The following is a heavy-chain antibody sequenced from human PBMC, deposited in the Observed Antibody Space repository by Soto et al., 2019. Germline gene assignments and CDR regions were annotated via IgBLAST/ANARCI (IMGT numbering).Heavy chain of an antibody. CDR1: GFSLTTRGVG. V-gene: IGHV2-5*02. D-gene: IGHD3-16*01. CDR2: IYWDDDK. Sequence: QITLKESGPTLVKPTQTLTLTCTFSGFSLTTRGVGVGWIRQPPGKALECLALIYWDDDKRYSPSLQSRLSITKDTSRTPVVLTMTNVDPVDTATYYCAHIQNYYQYDWFDPWGQGTLVSVSS. J-gene: IGHJ5*02. CDR3: AHIQNYYQYDWFDP.